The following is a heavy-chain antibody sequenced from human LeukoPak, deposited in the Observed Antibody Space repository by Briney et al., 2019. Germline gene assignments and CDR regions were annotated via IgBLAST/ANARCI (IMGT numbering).Heavy chain of an antibody. CDR1: GGSISNYY. V-gene: IGHV4-59*01. CDR3: ARGLTDYQPFDY. CDR2: IYYSGTT. D-gene: IGHD4-11*01. Sequence: PSETLSLTCTVSGGSISNYYWSWIRQPPGKGLEWIGYIYYSGTTNYNPSLKSRVTISVDTSKNQFSLRLSSVTAADTAVYHCARGLTDYQPFDYWGQGTLVTVSS. J-gene: IGHJ4*02.